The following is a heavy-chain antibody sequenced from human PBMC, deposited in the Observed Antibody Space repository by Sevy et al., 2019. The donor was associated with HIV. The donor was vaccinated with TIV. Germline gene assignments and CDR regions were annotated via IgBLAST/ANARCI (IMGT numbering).Heavy chain of an antibody. CDR1: GYTFSSYT. J-gene: IGHJ4*02. V-gene: IGHV1-18*01. CDR2: MSPFNGDT. CDR3: ARAFCTGGRCYSLAY. Sequence: ASVKVSCKASGYTFSSYTITWVRQAPGQGLEWLGWMSPFNGDTNYAQKLQGRVTMTTDTSTGTAYMELRSLRSGDTAVYYCARAFCTGGRCYSLAYWGQGTLVTVSS. D-gene: IGHD2-15*01.